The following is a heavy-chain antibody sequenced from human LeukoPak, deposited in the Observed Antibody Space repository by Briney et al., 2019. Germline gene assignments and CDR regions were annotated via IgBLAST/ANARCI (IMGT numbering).Heavy chain of an antibody. J-gene: IGHJ4*02. CDR2: IYHSGST. CDR3: ARHGGGGATPFDY. Sequence: SQTLSLTCAVSGGSISSGGYSWSWIRQPPGKGLEWIGYIYHSGSTYYNPSLKSRVTISVDTSKNQFSLKLSSVTAADTAVYYCARHGGGGATPFDYWGQGTLVTVSS. D-gene: IGHD1-26*01. CDR1: GGSISSGGYS. V-gene: IGHV4-30-2*03.